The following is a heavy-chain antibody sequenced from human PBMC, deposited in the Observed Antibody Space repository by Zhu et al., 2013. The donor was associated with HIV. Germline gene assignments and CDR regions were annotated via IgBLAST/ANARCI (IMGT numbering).Heavy chain of an antibody. Sequence: QVQLQQWGAGLLKPSETLSLTCAVYGGSFSGYYWSWIRQPPGKGLEWIGEINHSGSTNYNPSLKSRVTISVDTSKNQFSLKLSSVTAADTAVYYCASRHSTSGLQLWLLGLFDYWGQGTLVTVSS. D-gene: IGHD5-18*01. V-gene: IGHV4-34*01. CDR1: GGSFSGYY. J-gene: IGHJ4*02. CDR3: ASRHSTSGLQLWLLGLFDY. CDR2: INHSGST.